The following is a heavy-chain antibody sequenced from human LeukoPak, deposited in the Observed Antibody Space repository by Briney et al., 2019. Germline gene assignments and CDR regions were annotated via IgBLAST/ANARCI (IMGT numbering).Heavy chain of an antibody. J-gene: IGHJ4*02. Sequence: GGSLRLSCAASGFTFSSYAMSWVRQAPGKGLEWVSLISGSGSITYYADSVKGRLSISRDNSRNTVYLQMNSLRAEDTALYYCAKDSRRFDYWGQGTLVTVSS. CDR2: ISGSGSIT. V-gene: IGHV3-23*01. CDR3: AKDSRRFDY. CDR1: GFTFSSYA.